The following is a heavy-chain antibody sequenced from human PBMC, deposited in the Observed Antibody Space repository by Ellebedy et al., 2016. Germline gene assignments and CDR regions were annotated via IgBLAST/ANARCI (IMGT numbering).Heavy chain of an antibody. Sequence: SETLSLTCAVYGGSFSGYYWSWIRQPPGKGLEWIGEINHSGSTNYNPSLKSRVTISVDTSKNQFSLKLSSVTAADTAVYYCARPNRVVRGKGWWFDPWGQGTLVTVSS. CDR3: ARPNRVVRGKGWWFDP. CDR1: GGSFSGYY. D-gene: IGHD3-10*01. J-gene: IGHJ5*02. V-gene: IGHV4-34*01. CDR2: INHSGST.